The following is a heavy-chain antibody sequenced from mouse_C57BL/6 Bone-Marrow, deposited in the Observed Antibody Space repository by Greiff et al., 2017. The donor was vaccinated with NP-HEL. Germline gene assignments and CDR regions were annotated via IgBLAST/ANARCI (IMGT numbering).Heavy chain of an antibody. V-gene: IGHV5-16*01. Sequence: EVMLVESEGGLVQPGSSMKLSCTASGFTFSDYYMAWVRQVPEKGLEWVANINYDGSSTYYLDSLKSRFIISRDNAKNLLYLQMSSLKSEDTATYYCARGYYGSSLWFAYWGQGTLVTVSA. D-gene: IGHD1-1*01. J-gene: IGHJ3*01. CDR2: INYDGSST. CDR3: ARGYYGSSLWFAY. CDR1: GFTFSDYY.